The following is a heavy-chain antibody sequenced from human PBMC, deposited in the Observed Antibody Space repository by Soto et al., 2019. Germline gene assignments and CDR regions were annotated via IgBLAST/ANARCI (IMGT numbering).Heavy chain of an antibody. J-gene: IGHJ4*02. Sequence: QVQLVQSGTEVKNPGASVKVSCKTSGYTFTTYGIGWVRQAPGQGLEWVGWIHCYSGNTNYAQKLQGRVTVTTDTSTSTGYIELRSLRSDDKAMYFWAREVAGAGGEYDYWGQGTLVTVSS. CDR1: GYTFTTYG. D-gene: IGHD3-16*01. CDR2: IHCYSGNT. V-gene: IGHV1-18*01. CDR3: AREVAGAGGEYDY.